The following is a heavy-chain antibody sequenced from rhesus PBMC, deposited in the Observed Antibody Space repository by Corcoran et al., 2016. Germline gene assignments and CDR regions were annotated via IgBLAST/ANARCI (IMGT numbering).Heavy chain of an antibody. CDR3: AGRAYSGSYGDAFDF. V-gene: IGHV4S11*01. Sequence: QVQLQESGPGLVKPSETLSLTCAVSGGSISSSYWSWIRQAPGKGLEWIGRIDSSGSTYSHPPPRIRVTLSEDTSKNQFSLYLSSVTAADTAVYYCAGRAYSGSYGDAFDFWGQGLRVTVSS. J-gene: IGHJ3*01. CDR1: GGSISSSY. D-gene: IGHD3-16*01. CDR2: IDSSGST.